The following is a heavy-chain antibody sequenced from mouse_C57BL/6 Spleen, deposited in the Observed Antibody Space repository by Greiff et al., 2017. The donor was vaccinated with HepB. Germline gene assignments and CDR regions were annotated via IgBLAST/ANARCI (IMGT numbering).Heavy chain of an antibody. CDR2: IWTGGGT. Sequence: VQLQQSGPGLVAPSQSLSITCTVSGFSLTSYAISWVRQPPGKGLEWLGVIWTGGGTNYTSALKSRLSISKDNSKSQVFLKMNSLQTDDTARDYCARNPAQATYYYAMDYWGQGTSVTVSS. J-gene: IGHJ4*01. CDR3: ARNPAQATYYYAMDY. CDR1: GFSLTSYA. V-gene: IGHV2-9-1*01. D-gene: IGHD3-2*02.